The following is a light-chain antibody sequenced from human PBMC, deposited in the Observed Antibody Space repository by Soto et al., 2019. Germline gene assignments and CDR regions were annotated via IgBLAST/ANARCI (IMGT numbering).Light chain of an antibody. CDR3: TSYTSQVRV. CDR1: SSEAGGYKY. CDR2: DVT. J-gene: IGLJ1*01. V-gene: IGLV2-14*01. Sequence: QSVLTQPASVSGSPGQSITISCTGTSSEAGGYKYVSWYQQYPGKAPKLMIYDVTYRASGVSYRFSGSKSGNTASLTISGLQAEDEADYYCTSYTSQVRVFGSGTKVTVL.